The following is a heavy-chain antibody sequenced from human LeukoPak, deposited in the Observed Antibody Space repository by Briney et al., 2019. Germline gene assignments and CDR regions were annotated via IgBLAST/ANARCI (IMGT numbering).Heavy chain of an antibody. Sequence: PGKSLRLSCAASGFTFDDYAMHWVRQAPGKGLEWVSGISWNSGSIGYADSVKGRFTISRDNAKNSLYLQMNSLRAEDTALYYCAKGYSYGYSAPFDYWGQGTLVTVSS. CDR1: GFTFDDYA. CDR3: AKGYSYGYSAPFDY. CDR2: ISWNSGSI. V-gene: IGHV3-9*01. J-gene: IGHJ4*02. D-gene: IGHD5-18*01.